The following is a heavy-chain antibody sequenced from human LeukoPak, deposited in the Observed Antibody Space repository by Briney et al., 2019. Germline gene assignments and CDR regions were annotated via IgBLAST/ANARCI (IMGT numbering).Heavy chain of an antibody. CDR2: TYYKSKWYS. J-gene: IGHJ3*02. D-gene: IGHD1-26*01. Sequence: SQTLSLTCAISGGSVSSNSATWNWIRQSPSRGLEWLGRTYYKSKWYSDYAVSVKSRITINSDTSKNHFSLQLNSVTPEDTAVYYCARVSSPWSPRDAFDIWGQGTMVTVSS. CDR1: GGSVSSNSAT. V-gene: IGHV6-1*01. CDR3: ARVSSPWSPRDAFDI.